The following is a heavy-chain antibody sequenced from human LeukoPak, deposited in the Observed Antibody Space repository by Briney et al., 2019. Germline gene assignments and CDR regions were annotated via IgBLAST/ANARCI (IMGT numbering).Heavy chain of an antibody. CDR3: ARADGSSWSEGYYYGMDV. Sequence: GASVKVSCKASGYTFTSYGISWVRQAPGQGLEWMGWINPNSGGTNYAQKFQGWVTMTRDTSISTAYMELSRLRSDDTAVYYCARADGSSWSEGYYYGMDVWGQGTTVTVSS. CDR1: GYTFTSYG. D-gene: IGHD6-13*01. J-gene: IGHJ6*02. V-gene: IGHV1-2*04. CDR2: INPNSGGT.